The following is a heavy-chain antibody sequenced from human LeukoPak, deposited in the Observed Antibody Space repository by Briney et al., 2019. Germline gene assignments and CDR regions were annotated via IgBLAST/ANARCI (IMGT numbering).Heavy chain of an antibody. CDR3: AREDPLVAARGLDH. Sequence: SEALSLTCTVSGGSISSYFWSWIRQPAGKGLEWIGRIYANGNTNYNSSLKSRLTMSMDTSKNQFSLRLTSVTAADTAVYYCAREDPLVAARGLDHWGQGTLVTVSS. V-gene: IGHV4-4*07. CDR2: IYANGNT. D-gene: IGHD2-15*01. J-gene: IGHJ4*02. CDR1: GGSISSYF.